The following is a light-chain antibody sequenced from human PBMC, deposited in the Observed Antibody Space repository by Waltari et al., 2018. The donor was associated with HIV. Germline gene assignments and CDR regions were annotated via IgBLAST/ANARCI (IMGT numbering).Light chain of an antibody. CDR2: HVT. V-gene: IGLV2-11*01. CDR3: CSNAARATYV. J-gene: IGLJ1*01. Sequence: QSALAQPRSVSGSPGQSVTISCTDTSSDVGGYNYVSWFQHHPGKAPKLIIYHVTKRPSGVPDRFSASKSGNTASLTISGLQAEDEAEYYCCSNAARATYVFGTGTQVTVL. CDR1: SSDVGGYNY.